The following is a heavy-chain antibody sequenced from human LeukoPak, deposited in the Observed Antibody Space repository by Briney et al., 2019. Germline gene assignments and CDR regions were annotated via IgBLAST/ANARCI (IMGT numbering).Heavy chain of an antibody. CDR2: IYYSGST. J-gene: IGHJ4*02. D-gene: IGHD2-8*01. CDR1: GGSISSSSYY. CDR3: ASEGVEGCTNGVCYAKYYFDY. Sequence: SETLSLTCTVSGGSISSSSYYWGWIRQPPGKGLEWIGSIYYSGSTYYNPSLKSRVTISVDTSKDQFSLKLSSVTAADTAVYYCASEGVEGCTNGVCYAKYYFDYWGQGTLVTVSS. V-gene: IGHV4-39*01.